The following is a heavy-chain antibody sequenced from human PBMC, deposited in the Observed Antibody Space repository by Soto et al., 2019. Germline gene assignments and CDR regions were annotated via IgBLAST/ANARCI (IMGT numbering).Heavy chain of an antibody. CDR3: ARVSACGTRWFDS. V-gene: IGHV4-31*03. J-gene: IGHJ5*01. D-gene: IGHD6-13*01. CDR2: IYYRGTT. Sequence: QVQLQESGPGLVKPSQTLSLTCSVSGGSISTGVWYWSWVREHPGKGLEWIGDIYYRGTTSYNPSLGSRVTISRDTSKNQVSLKVTSVTAADTAVYYCARVSACGTRWFDSWGQGIRVTVSS. CDR1: GGSISTGVWY.